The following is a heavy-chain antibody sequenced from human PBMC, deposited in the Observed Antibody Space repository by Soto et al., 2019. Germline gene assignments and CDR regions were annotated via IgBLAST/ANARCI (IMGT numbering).Heavy chain of an antibody. Sequence: QVQLVQSGAEVKKPGASVKVSCKASGYTFTNSYIHWVRQAPGQGLEWMALLNPNGGSTNYAQNFQGRVTETRDTSTSTVYMELTSLTSEHTAVYYCARNLAAGDYWGQGTLVTVSS. CDR1: GYTFTNSY. V-gene: IGHV1-46*01. J-gene: IGHJ4*02. CDR3: ARNLAAGDY. D-gene: IGHD6-13*01. CDR2: LNPNGGST.